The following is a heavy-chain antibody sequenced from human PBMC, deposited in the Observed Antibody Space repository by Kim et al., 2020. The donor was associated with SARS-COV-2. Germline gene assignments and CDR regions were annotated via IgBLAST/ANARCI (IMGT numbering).Heavy chain of an antibody. J-gene: IGHJ4*02. D-gene: IGHD1-1*01. Sequence: SETLSLTCTVSGGSVSSGSYYWSWIRQPPGKGLEWIGYIYYSGSTNYNPSLKSRVTISVDTSKNQFSLKLSSVTAADTAMYYCARERGNWNEFDYWGQGTLVTVSS. CDR2: IYYSGST. CDR1: GGSVSSGSYY. V-gene: IGHV4-61*01. CDR3: ARERGNWNEFDY.